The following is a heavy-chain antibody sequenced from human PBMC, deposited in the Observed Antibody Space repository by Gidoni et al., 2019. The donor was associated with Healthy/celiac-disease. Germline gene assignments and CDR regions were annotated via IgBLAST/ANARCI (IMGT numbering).Heavy chain of an antibody. CDR3: ASERYCSSTSCSYPLDY. CDR1: GYTFTGYY. J-gene: IGHJ4*02. Sequence: QVQLVPSGAEVKKPGASVKVSCKASGYTFTGYYMHWVRQAPGQGLEWMGWINPNSGGTNYAQKFQGRVTMTRDTSISTAYMELSRLRSDDTAVYYCASERYCSSTSCSYPLDYWGQGTLVTVSS. D-gene: IGHD2-2*01. CDR2: INPNSGGT. V-gene: IGHV1-2*02.